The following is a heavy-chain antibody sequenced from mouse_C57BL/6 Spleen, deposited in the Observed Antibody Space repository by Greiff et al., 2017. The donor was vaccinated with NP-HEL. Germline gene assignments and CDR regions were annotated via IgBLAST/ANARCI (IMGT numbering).Heavy chain of an antibody. J-gene: IGHJ4*01. V-gene: IGHV1-18*01. CDR3: ARGPSTVVATDYAMDY. CDR1: GYTFTDYN. Sequence: VQLQQSGPELVKPGASVKIPCKASGYTFTDYNMDWVKQSHGKSLEWIGDINPNNGGTIYNQKFKGKATLTVDKSSSTAYMELRSLTSEDTAVYYCARGPSTVVATDYAMDYWGQGTSVTVSS. D-gene: IGHD1-1*01. CDR2: INPNNGGT.